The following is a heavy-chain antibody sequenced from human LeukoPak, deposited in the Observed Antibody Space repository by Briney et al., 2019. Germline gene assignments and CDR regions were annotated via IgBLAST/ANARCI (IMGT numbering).Heavy chain of an antibody. D-gene: IGHD2-15*01. CDR3: ATGCCSGGSCHNWFDP. V-gene: IGHV1-24*01. CDR1: GYTLTELS. CDR2: FDPEDGET. Sequence: ASVKVSCKVSGYTLTELSMHWVRQAPGKGLEWMGGFDPEDGETIYAQKFQGRVTMTEDTSTDTAYMELSSLRSEDTAVYYCATGCCSGGSCHNWFDPWGQGTLVTVSS. J-gene: IGHJ5*02.